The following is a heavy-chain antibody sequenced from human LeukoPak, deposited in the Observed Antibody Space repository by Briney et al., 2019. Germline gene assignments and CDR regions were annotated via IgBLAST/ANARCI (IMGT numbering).Heavy chain of an antibody. V-gene: IGHV5-51*01. D-gene: IGHD1-1*01. CDR3: ARRNDVGAFDI. CDR1: GYSFTSYW. CDR2: IYPGDSDT. J-gene: IGHJ3*02. Sequence: GESLQISCQGSGYSFTSYWIGWVRQLPGKGLEWMGIIYPGDSDTRYSPSFQGQVTISADKSISTAYLQWGSLKASDTAMYYCARRNDVGAFDIWGQGTMVTVSS.